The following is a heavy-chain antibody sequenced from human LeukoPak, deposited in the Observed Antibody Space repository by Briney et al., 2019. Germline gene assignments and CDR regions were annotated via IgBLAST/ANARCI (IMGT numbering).Heavy chain of an antibody. CDR1: GFTFSSYT. V-gene: IGHV3-48*04. Sequence: PGGSLRLSCAASGFTFSSYTMSWVRQAPGKGLEWVSYISSSGSPIYYADSVEGRFTISRDNAKNSLYLQMSSLRAEDTAMYYCAKGSTNYYDGSGTVDYWGQGTLVTVSS. D-gene: IGHD3-22*01. CDR3: AKGSTNYYDGSGTVDY. J-gene: IGHJ4*02. CDR2: ISSSGSPI.